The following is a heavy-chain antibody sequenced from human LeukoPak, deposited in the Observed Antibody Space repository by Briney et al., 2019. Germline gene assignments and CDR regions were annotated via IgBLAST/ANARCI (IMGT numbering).Heavy chain of an antibody. CDR3: ARGGVYDSSGYYSNWFDP. V-gene: IGHV1-18*01. CDR1: GYTFTSYG. J-gene: IGHJ5*02. CDR2: ISAYNGNT. D-gene: IGHD3-22*01. Sequence: ASVKVSCKASGYTFTSYGISWVRQAPGQGLEWMGWISAYNGNTNYAQKLQGRVTMTTDTSMSTAYMELRSLRSDDTAVYYCARGGVYDSSGYYSNWFDPWGQGTLVTVSS.